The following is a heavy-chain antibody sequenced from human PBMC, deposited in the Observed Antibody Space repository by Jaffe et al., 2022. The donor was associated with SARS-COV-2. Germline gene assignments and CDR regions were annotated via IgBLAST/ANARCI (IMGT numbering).Heavy chain of an antibody. CDR3: ASSSDYYYYGMDV. CDR1: GGSISSYY. V-gene: IGHV4-59*01. J-gene: IGHJ6*02. Sequence: QVQLQESGPGLVKPSETLSLTCTVSGGSISSYYWSWIRQPPGKGLEWIGYIYYSGSTNYNPSLKSRVTISVDTSKNQFSLKLSSVTAADTAVYYCASSSDYYYYGMDVWGQGTTVTVSS. CDR2: IYYSGST.